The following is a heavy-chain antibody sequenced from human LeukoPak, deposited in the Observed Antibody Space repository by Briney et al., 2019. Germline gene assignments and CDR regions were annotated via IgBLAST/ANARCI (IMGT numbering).Heavy chain of an antibody. D-gene: IGHD5-12*01. Sequence: SETLSLTCTVSTGSISTYYWTWIRQPPGKGLEWIGYIYYSGSTNYNPSLESRVTISLDTSNHQFSQFSLKLSSVTAADTAVYYCARAVATIRSGVPSDAFDIWGQGTMVTVSS. CDR1: TGSISTYY. J-gene: IGHJ3*02. CDR2: IYYSGST. CDR3: ARAVATIRSGVPSDAFDI. V-gene: IGHV4-59*01.